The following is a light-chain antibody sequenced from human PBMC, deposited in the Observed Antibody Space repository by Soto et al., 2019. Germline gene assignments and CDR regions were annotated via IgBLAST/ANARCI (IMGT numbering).Light chain of an antibody. V-gene: IGLV2-11*01. CDR2: DVS. CDR1: SSDVGGYNY. Sequence: QSALTQPRSVSGSPGQSVTISCTGTSSDVGGYNYVSWYQQHPGKAPKLMIYDVSKRPSGVPDRFSSSKSGNTASLTISGLQAEDEDDYYCCSYAGSYTFVFGGGTKLTVL. J-gene: IGLJ2*01. CDR3: CSYAGSYTFV.